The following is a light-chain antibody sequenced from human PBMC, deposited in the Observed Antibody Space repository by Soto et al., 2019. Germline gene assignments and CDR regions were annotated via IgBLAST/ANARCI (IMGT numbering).Light chain of an antibody. CDR3: QQYDNWPRT. V-gene: IGKV3-15*01. J-gene: IGKJ1*01. CDR1: QSVRSN. CDR2: DAS. Sequence: EKAMTQSPATLSVSPGERATLSCRASQSVRSNLAWYQQKPGQPPRLLIYDASTRATGIPSRFSGSGSGTEFTLTISSLKSEDFAVYYCQQYDNWPRTFGQGTKVDIK.